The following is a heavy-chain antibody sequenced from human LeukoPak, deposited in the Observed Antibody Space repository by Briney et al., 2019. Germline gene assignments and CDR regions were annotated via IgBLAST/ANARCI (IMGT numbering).Heavy chain of an antibody. J-gene: IGHJ4*02. CDR1: GGTFSSYA. D-gene: IGHD3-22*01. Sequence: SVKVSCKASGGTFSSYAISWVRQAPGQGLEWMGRIIPILGIANYAQKFQGRVTITADKSTSTAYMELSSLRSEDTAVYYCARDASSYYYDRSGYYIYWGQGTLVTVSS. CDR2: IIPILGIA. V-gene: IGHV1-69*04. CDR3: ARDASSYYYDRSGYYIY.